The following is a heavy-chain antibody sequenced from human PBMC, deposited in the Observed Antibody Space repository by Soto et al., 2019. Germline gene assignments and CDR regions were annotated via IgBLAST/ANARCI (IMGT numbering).Heavy chain of an antibody. CDR3: ARDGRNTAMVERVYYYYYAMDV. Sequence: PSETLSLTCAVSGGSISSSNWWSWVRQPPGXGLEWIGETYHSGSTNYNPSLKSRVTISVDKSKNQFSLKLSSVTAADTAVYYCARDGRNTAMVERVYYYYYAMDVWGQGTTVTVSS. V-gene: IGHV4-4*02. J-gene: IGHJ6*02. CDR2: TYHSGST. D-gene: IGHD5-18*01. CDR1: GGSISSSNW.